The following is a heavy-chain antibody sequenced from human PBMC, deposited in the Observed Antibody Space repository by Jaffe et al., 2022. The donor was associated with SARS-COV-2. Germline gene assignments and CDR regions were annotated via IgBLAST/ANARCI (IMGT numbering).Heavy chain of an antibody. V-gene: IGHV3-33*01. D-gene: IGHD5-12*01. CDR1: GFTFSSYG. J-gene: IGHJ4*02. Sequence: QVQLVESGGGVVQPGRSLRLSCAASGFTFSSYGMHWVRQAPGKGLEWVAVIWYDGSNKYYADSVKGRFTISRDNSKNTLYLQMNSLRAEDTAVYYCARDGDIVATKTRYYFDYWGQGTLVTVSS. CDR2: IWYDGSNK. CDR3: ARDGDIVATKTRYYFDY.